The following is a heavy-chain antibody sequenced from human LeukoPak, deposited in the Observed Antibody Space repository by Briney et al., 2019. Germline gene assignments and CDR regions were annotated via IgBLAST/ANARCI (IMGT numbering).Heavy chain of an antibody. J-gene: IGHJ4*02. CDR3: ARPKDYGDYFDY. CDR1: GYTFTSYG. V-gene: IGHV1-18*01. CDR2: ISAYNGNT. D-gene: IGHD4-17*01. Sequence: ASVKVSCKASGYTFTSYGISWVRQAPGQGLEWMGWISAYNGNTNYAQKFQGRVTITTDESTSTAYMELSSLRSEDTAVYYCARPKDYGDYFDYWGQGTLVTVSS.